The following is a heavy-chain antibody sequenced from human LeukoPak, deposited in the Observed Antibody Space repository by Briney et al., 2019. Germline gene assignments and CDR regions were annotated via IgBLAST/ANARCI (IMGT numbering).Heavy chain of an antibody. Sequence: GGSLRLSCAASGFTFDDYAMHWVRQAPGKGLEWVSGISWNSGSIGYADSVKGRFTISRDNAKNSLYLQMNSLRAEDTALYYCAKDIRGDFWSGHQSKYYYYGMDVWGQGTTVTVSS. CDR1: GFTFDDYA. J-gene: IGHJ6*02. V-gene: IGHV3-9*01. CDR3: AKDIRGDFWSGHQSKYYYYGMDV. CDR2: ISWNSGSI. D-gene: IGHD3-3*01.